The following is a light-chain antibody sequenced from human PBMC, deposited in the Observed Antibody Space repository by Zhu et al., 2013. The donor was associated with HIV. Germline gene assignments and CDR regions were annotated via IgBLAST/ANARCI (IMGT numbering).Light chain of an antibody. CDR3: LQHDDYPRT. CDR1: HGISTA. CDR2: DAS. V-gene: IGKV1-17*01. Sequence: DIQVTQSPSSLSASVGDRVSITCRASHGISTALNWYQHKPGQAPKLLIYDASNLEAGVPSRFNGSGSGTDFTLTITGLEVEDFATYYCLQHDDYPRTFG. J-gene: IGKJ1*01.